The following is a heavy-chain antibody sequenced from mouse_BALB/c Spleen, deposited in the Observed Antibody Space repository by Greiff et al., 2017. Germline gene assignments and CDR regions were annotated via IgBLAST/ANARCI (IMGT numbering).Heavy chain of an antibody. CDR2: ISNGGGST. CDR1: GFTFSSYT. J-gene: IGHJ3*01. Sequence: EVKLVESGGGLVQPGGSLKLSCAASGFTFSSYTMSWVRQTPEKRLEWVAYISNGGGSTYYPDTVKGRFTISRDNAKNTLYLQMSSLKSEDTAMYYCARQYYGSSPLAYWGQGTLVTVSA. CDR3: ARQYYGSSPLAY. V-gene: IGHV5-12-2*01. D-gene: IGHD1-1*01.